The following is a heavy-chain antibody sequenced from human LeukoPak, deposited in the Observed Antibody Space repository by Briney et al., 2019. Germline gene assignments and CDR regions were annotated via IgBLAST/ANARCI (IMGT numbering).Heavy chain of an antibody. CDR2: ISGSGGST. D-gene: IGHD6-19*01. Sequence: GGSLRLSCTASGFTFGDYAMTWVRQAPGKGLEWVSAISGSGGSTYYADSVKGRFTISRDNSKNTLYLQMNSLRAEDTAVYYCAKNALGSSGWASQYFDYWGQGTLVTVSS. V-gene: IGHV3-23*01. CDR1: GFTFGDYA. J-gene: IGHJ4*02. CDR3: AKNALGSSGWASQYFDY.